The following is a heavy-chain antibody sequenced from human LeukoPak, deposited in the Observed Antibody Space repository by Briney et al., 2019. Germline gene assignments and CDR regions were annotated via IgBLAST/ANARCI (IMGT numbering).Heavy chain of an antibody. V-gene: IGHV4-34*01. CDR1: GGSFSGYY. CDR2: INHSGST. J-gene: IGHJ5*02. D-gene: IGHD3-10*01. CDR3: ARGPTYGSGSYSHNWFDP. Sequence: SETLSLTCAVYGGSFSGYYWSWIRQPPGKGLEWIGEINHSGSTNYNPSLKSRVTISVDTSKNQFSLKLSSVTAADTAVYYCARGPTYGSGSYSHNWFDPWGQGTLVTVSS.